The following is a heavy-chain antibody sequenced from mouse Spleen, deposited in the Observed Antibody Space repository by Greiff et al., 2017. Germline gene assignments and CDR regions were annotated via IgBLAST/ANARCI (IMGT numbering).Heavy chain of an antibody. D-gene: IGHD1-1*01. J-gene: IGHJ2*01. V-gene: IGHV5-9-3*01. Sequence: EVQRVESGGGLVKPGGSLKLSCAASGFTFSSYAMSWVRQTPEKRLEWVATISSGGSYTYYPDSVNGRFTISRDNAKNTLYLQMSSLRSEDTDMYYCARPSRSYYFDYWGQGTTLTVSS. CDR2: ISSGGSYT. CDR1: GFTFSSYA. CDR3: ARPSRSYYFDY.